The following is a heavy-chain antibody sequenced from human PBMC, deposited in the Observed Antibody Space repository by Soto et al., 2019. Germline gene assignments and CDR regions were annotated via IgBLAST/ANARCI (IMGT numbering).Heavy chain of an antibody. CDR1: GFTFSSYG. CDR2: ISYDGSNK. CDR3: AKGGVGFDP. V-gene: IGHV3-30*18. J-gene: IGHJ5*02. D-gene: IGHD2-15*01. Sequence: QVQLVESGGGVVQPGRSLRLSCAASGFTFSSYGMHWVRQAPGKGLEWVAVISYDGSNKYYADSVKGRFTISRDNSKNTLYLKRNSLEAEDTAVYYCAKGGVGFDPWGQGTLVTVSS.